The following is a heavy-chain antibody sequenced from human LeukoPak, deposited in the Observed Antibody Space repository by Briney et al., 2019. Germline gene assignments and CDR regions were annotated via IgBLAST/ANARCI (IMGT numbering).Heavy chain of an antibody. V-gene: IGHV3-23*01. CDR2: ISGSGGST. J-gene: IGHJ4*02. Sequence: GGSLRLSCAASGFTFSSYAMSWVRQAPGKGLEWVSAISGSGGSTYYADSVKGRFTISRDNAKNSLYLQMNSLRAEDTAVYYCAISIAVAGRFDYWGQGTLVTVSS. D-gene: IGHD6-19*01. CDR3: AISIAVAGRFDY. CDR1: GFTFSSYA.